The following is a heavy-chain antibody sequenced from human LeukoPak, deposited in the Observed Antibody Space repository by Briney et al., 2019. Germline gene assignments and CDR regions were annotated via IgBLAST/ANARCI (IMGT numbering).Heavy chain of an antibody. D-gene: IGHD6-19*01. J-gene: IGHJ6*02. V-gene: IGHV3-23*01. CDR1: GFTFSNYA. CDR2: ITGNGATT. Sequence: GGSLRLSCVVSGFTFSNYAMSWVRQAPGQGLEWVSGITGNGATTYYADSVKGRFTLSRDNSKNTLYLQMNSLRAEDTAVYYCARDWSSSGWTPGYYYYGMDVWGQGTTVTVSS. CDR3: ARDWSSSGWTPGYYYYGMDV.